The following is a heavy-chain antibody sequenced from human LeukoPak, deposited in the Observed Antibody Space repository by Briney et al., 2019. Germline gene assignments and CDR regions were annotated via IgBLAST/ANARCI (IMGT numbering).Heavy chain of an antibody. CDR3: ARGWMVKYYFDY. D-gene: IGHD6-19*01. CDR1: GFIFSNYA. J-gene: IGHJ4*02. V-gene: IGHV3-23*01. CDR2: ISGSGLRT. Sequence: GGSLRLSCSASGFIFSNYAMAWVRQTPGKGLEWVSGISGSGLRTNYADSARGRFIISRENSKNTVDLQIDSLRAEDTAIYYCARGWMVKYYFDYWGQGKLVTVSS.